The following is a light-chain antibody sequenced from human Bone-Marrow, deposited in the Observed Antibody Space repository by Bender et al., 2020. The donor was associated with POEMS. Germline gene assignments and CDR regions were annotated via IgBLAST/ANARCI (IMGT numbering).Light chain of an antibody. CDR2: EGS. CDR3: CSYVRGSPL. V-gene: IGLV2-23*01. CDR1: SSDVGSYNL. Sequence: QSALTQPASVSGSPGQSITISCTGTSSDVGSYNLVSWYQQHPGKAPKLMIYEGSKRPSGVSDRFSGSNSGNTASLTISWLQAEDEADYYCCSYVRGSPLFGGGTKLTV. J-gene: IGLJ2*01.